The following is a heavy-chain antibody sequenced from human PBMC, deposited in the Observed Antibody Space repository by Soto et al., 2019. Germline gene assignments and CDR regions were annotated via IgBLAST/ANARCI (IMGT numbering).Heavy chain of an antibody. Sequence: SETLSLTCAVSGGSISSGGYSWSLIRQPPGKGLEWIGYIYHSGSTYYNPSLKSRVTISVDRSKNQFSLKLSSVTAADTAVYYCARAIAAAGMYYYYYGMDVWGQGTTVTVSS. CDR2: IYHSGST. CDR3: ARAIAAAGMYYYYYGMDV. J-gene: IGHJ6*02. CDR1: GGSISSGGYS. D-gene: IGHD6-13*01. V-gene: IGHV4-30-2*01.